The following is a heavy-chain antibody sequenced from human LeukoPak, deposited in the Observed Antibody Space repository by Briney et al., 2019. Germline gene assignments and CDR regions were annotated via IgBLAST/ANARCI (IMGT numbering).Heavy chain of an antibody. J-gene: IGHJ5*02. CDR1: GGSISSSNW. Sequence: SETLSLTCAVSGGSISSSNWWSWVRQPPGKGLEWIGEIYHSGSTNYNPSLKSRVTISVDKSKNQFSLQLSSVTAADTAVYYCARDRYAVSRWFDAWGQGTLVTVSS. V-gene: IGHV4-4*02. CDR2: IYHSGST. CDR3: ARDRYAVSRWFDA. D-gene: IGHD5-12*01.